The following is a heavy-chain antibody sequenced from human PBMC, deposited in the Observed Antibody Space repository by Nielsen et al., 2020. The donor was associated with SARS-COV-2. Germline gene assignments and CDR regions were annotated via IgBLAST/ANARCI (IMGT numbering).Heavy chain of an antibody. CDR2: IKSKTDGGTT. D-gene: IGHD3-10*01. Sequence: WIRQPPGKGLEWVGRIKSKTDGGTTDYAAPVKGRFTISRDDSKNTLYLQMNSLRAEDTAVYYCAKDRGKVLWFGEPPLGYGMDVWGQGTTVTVSS. V-gene: IGHV3-15*01. CDR3: AKDRGKVLWFGEPPLGYGMDV. J-gene: IGHJ6*02.